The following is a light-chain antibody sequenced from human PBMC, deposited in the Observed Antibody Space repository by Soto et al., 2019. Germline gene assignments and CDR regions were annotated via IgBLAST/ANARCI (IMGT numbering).Light chain of an antibody. Sequence: QAVVTQPPSASGTPEQRVTISCSGSGSNIGSNPVNWYQQLPGTAPKLLIYGNNQRPSGVPARISGSKSGTSASLAISGLQSDDEADYYCATWDDSLNGFYVFGTGTKVTVL. J-gene: IGLJ1*01. CDR2: GNN. V-gene: IGLV1-44*01. CDR3: ATWDDSLNGFYV. CDR1: GSNIGSNP.